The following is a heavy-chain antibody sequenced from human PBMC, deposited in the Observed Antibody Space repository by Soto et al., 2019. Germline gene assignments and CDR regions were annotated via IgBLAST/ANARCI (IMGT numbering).Heavy chain of an antibody. CDR3: ARAAFDYVWGSYRYNYYYYGMDV. CDR2: ISAYNGNT. V-gene: IGHV1-18*01. CDR1: GYTFTSYG. Sequence: GASVKVSCKASGYTFTSYGISWVRQAPGQGLERMGWISAYNGNTNYAQKLQGRVTMTTDTSTSTAYMELRSLRSDDTAVYYCARAAFDYVWGSYRYNYYYYGMDVWGQGTTVTVSS. J-gene: IGHJ6*02. D-gene: IGHD3-16*02.